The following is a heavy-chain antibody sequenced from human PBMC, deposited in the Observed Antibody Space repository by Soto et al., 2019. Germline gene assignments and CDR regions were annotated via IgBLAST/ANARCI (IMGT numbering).Heavy chain of an antibody. Sequence: PGGSLRLSCAASGFTFSSYTMSWVRQAPGKGLEWVSTISGSGTTTYYADSVKGRFTMSRDNSKNTLYLQMNSLRAEDTAVYYCEKDMTVVTFGYWGQGPLVTVSS. V-gene: IGHV3-23*01. CDR3: EKDMTVVTFGY. CDR1: GFTFSSYT. J-gene: IGHJ4*02. D-gene: IGHD4-4*01. CDR2: ISGSGTTT.